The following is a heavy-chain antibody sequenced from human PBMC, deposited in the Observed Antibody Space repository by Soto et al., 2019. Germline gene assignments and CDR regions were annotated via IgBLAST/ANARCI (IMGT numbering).Heavy chain of an antibody. CDR3: AREGRHSGCMRESWFDP. J-gene: IGHJ5*02. CDR1: GDSISSRSHY. D-gene: IGHD3-10*01. V-gene: IGHV4-31*03. Sequence: TSETLSLTCTVSGDSISSRSHYWNWIRQVPWKGLEFIGYIFYTGATYYNPSLRGRVSMSTDTSKNQFSLNLRSVTAADTAIYYCAREGRHSGCMRESWFDPWGQGXLVTVSS. CDR2: IFYTGAT.